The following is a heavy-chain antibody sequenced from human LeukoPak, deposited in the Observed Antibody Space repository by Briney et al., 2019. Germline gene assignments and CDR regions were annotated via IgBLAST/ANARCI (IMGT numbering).Heavy chain of an antibody. CDR3: TRLAVATPGVDP. CDR2: ISSSATTT. V-gene: IGHV3-48*03. J-gene: IGHJ5*02. CDR1: GFPLSSFE. Sequence: PGGSRRLSCAASGFPLSSFEMYWVRQAPGKGLEWVSYISSSATTTYYADSVKGRFTISRDNAKTSLYLQMNSLRAEDTAVYYCTRLAVATPGVDPWGQGTLVTVSS. D-gene: IGHD5-12*01.